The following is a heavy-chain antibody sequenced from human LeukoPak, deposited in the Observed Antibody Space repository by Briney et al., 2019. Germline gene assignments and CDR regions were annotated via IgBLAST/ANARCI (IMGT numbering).Heavy chain of an antibody. J-gene: IGHJ6*02. CDR3: ASRLSNYYYYGMDV. CDR1: GGTFSSYA. Sequence: GASVKVSCKASGGTFSSYAISWVRQAPGQGLEWMGGIIPIFGTANYAQKFQGRVTITADESTSTAYMELSSLRSKDTAVYYCASRLSNYYYYGMDVWGQGTTVTVSS. V-gene: IGHV1-69*13. CDR2: IIPIFGTA.